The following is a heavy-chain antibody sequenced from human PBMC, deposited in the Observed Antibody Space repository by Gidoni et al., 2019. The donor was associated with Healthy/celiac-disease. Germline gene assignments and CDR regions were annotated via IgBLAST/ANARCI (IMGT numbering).Heavy chain of an antibody. V-gene: IGHV3-33*01. D-gene: IGHD3-9*01. CDR3: ARDILTGYSIGGFDY. J-gene: IGHJ4*02. Sequence: QVQLVESGGGVVQPGRSLRLSCAASGFTFISYGMHWVRQAPGKGLEWVAVIWYDGSNKYYADSVKGRFTISRDNSKNTLYLQMNSLRAEDTAVYYCARDILTGYSIGGFDYWGQGTLVTVSS. CDR1: GFTFISYG. CDR2: IWYDGSNK.